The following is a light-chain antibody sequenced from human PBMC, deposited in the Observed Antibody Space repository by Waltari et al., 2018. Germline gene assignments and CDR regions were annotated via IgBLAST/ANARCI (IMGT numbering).Light chain of an antibody. CDR3: HSRDASGVGGA. Sequence: TQDPAVSVALGPTVSLTCQGDSLRRYYASWYQQRPGQAPSLVMYDKNSRPSGVPDRFSASSSDNTASLTITGAQAEDEADYYCHSRDASGVGGAFGGGTKLTVL. J-gene: IGLJ2*01. V-gene: IGLV3-19*01. CDR1: SLRRYY. CDR2: DKN.